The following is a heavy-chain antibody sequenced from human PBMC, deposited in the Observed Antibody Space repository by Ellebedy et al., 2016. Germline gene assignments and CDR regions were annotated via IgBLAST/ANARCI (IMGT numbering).Heavy chain of an antibody. J-gene: IGHJ4*02. CDR1: GFTFSSYG. D-gene: IGHD4-17*01. CDR3: AKDRDDDGDYVFDS. V-gene: IGHV3-30*18. CDR2: ISYDGSNK. Sequence: GESLKISXAASGFTFSSYGMHWVRQAPGKGLEWVAVISYDGSNKYYADSVKGRFTISRDNPKNTLYLQMNSLRAEDTAVYYCAKDRDDDGDYVFDSWGQGTLVTVSS.